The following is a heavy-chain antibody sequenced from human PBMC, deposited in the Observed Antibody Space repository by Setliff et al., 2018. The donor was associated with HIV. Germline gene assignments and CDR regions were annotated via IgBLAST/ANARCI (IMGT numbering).Heavy chain of an antibody. J-gene: IGHJ3*02. CDR3: ARGGSYNDVFDI. CDR2: IYYSGNA. Sequence: KPSETLSLTCTVPGDSIGFSGYLWSWIRQHPGKGLEWIGYIYYSGNANYNPSLMSRATISVDMSNNQFSLKLTSVNAADTAVYYCARGGSYNDVFDIWGQGTKVTVSS. D-gene: IGHD1-26*01. CDR1: GDSIGFSGYL. V-gene: IGHV4-61*08.